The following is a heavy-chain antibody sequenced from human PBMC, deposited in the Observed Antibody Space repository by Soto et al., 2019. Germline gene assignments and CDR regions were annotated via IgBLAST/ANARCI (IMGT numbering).Heavy chain of an antibody. CDR2: VPSSGTT. D-gene: IGHD3-16*02. J-gene: IGHJ5*02. Sequence: SETLSLTCTVSGGSISTYYWTWIRQPPGKGLEWIGYVPSSGTTYYNPSLKSRVTMSVDTSKNDFSLTLRSVTAADTAVYYCARQSLRRPFGRLIRVALDSWGLGSLVTVSS. CDR1: GGSISTYY. CDR3: ARQSLRRPFGRLIRVALDS. V-gene: IGHV4-59*04.